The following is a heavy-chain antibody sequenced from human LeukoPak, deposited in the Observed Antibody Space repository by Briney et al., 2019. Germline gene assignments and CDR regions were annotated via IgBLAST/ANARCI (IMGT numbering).Heavy chain of an antibody. CDR3: AKAPDRYYYDSSGYYFDY. J-gene: IGHJ4*02. CDR2: ISWNSGSI. D-gene: IGHD3-22*01. V-gene: IGHV3-9*01. Sequence: GGSLRLSCAASGFTFDDYAMHWVRQAPGKGLEWVSGISWNSGSIGYADSVKGRFTISRDNAKNSLYLQMNSLRAEDTALYYCAKAPDRYYYDSSGYYFDYWGQGTLAAVSS. CDR1: GFTFDDYA.